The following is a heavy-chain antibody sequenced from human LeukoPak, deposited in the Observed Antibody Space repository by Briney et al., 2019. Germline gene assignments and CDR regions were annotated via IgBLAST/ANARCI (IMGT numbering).Heavy chain of an antibody. Sequence: PSETLSLTCAVYGGSFSGYYWSWIRQPPGKGLEWIGEINHSGSTNYNPSLKSRVTISVDTSKNQFSLKLSSVTAADTAVYYCARRKSSQLLRIHAAFDIWGQGTMVTVSS. D-gene: IGHD2-2*01. V-gene: IGHV4-34*01. CDR2: INHSGST. CDR1: GGSFSGYY. J-gene: IGHJ3*02. CDR3: ARRKSSQLLRIHAAFDI.